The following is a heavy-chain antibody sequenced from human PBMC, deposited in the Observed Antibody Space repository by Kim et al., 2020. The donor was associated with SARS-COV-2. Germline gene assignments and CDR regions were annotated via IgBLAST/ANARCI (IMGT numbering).Heavy chain of an antibody. V-gene: IGHV4-59*01. J-gene: IGHJ4*02. D-gene: IGHD3-22*01. CDR2: ST. CDR3: ARDLGGYYDY. Sequence: STNYTPSLKSRVTISVDTSKNQFSLKLSSVTAADTAVYYCARDLGGYYDYWGQGTLVTVSS.